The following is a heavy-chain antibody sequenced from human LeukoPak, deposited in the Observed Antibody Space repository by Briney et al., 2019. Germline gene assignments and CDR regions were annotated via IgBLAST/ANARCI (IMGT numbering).Heavy chain of an antibody. CDR2: ISYDGSNK. Sequence: PGGSLRLSCAASGFTFSSYGMHWVRQAPGKGLEWVAVISYDGSNKYYADSVKGRFTISRDNSKNTLYLQMNSLRAEDTAVYYCAKAPTYYDFWSGYAFDYWGQGTLVTVSS. CDR3: AKAPTYYDFWSGYAFDY. CDR1: GFTFSSYG. V-gene: IGHV3-30*18. J-gene: IGHJ4*02. D-gene: IGHD3-3*01.